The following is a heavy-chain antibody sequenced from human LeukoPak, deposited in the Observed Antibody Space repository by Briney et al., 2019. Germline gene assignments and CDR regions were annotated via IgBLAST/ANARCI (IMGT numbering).Heavy chain of an antibody. D-gene: IGHD6-19*01. V-gene: IGHV5-51*01. Sequence: GEPLKISCKGSGYSFTSHWIGWVRQMPGKGLEWMGVVYPGDSDTRYSPSFRGQVTISADKSINTAYLQWSSLKASDTAMYYCARAFYSSGFFFDYWGQGTLVTVSS. CDR2: VYPGDSDT. CDR3: ARAFYSSGFFFDY. J-gene: IGHJ4*02. CDR1: GYSFTSHW.